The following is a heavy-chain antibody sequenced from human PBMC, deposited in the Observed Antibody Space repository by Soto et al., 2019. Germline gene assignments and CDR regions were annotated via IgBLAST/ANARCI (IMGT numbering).Heavy chain of an antibody. D-gene: IGHD5-12*01. J-gene: IGHJ4*02. Sequence: EVQLLESGGGLVQPGGSLRLSCAASGFTFSSYAMSWVRQAPGKGLEWVSAISGSGGSTYYADSVKGRFTISRDNSKNTLYLQMISLRAEDTAVYFCAKAGGYDYVLYWGQGTLVTVSS. CDR2: ISGSGGST. CDR3: AKAGGYDYVLY. V-gene: IGHV3-23*01. CDR1: GFTFSSYA.